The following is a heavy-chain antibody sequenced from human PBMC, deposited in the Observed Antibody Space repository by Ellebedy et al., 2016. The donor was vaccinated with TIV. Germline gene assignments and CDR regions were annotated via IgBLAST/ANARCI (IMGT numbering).Heavy chain of an antibody. D-gene: IGHD1-26*01. J-gene: IGHJ4*02. CDR1: GGSFSGYY. Sequence: MPSETLSLTCAVYGGSFSGYYWSWIRQPPGKGLEWIGYIYYSGSTNYNPSLKSRVTISVDTSKNQFSLKLSSVTAADTAVYYCARDRGGSYDRVFDYWGQGTLVTVSS. CDR3: ARDRGGSYDRVFDY. CDR2: IYYSGST. V-gene: IGHV4-59*01.